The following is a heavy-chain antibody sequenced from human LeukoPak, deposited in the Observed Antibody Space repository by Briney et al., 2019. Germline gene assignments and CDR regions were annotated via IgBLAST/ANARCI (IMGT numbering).Heavy chain of an antibody. Sequence: QPGGSLRLSCAASGFTFSSYAMSRVRQAPGKGLEWVSAISGSGGSTYYADSVKGRFTISRDNSKNTLYLQMNSLRAEDTAVYYCAKGFYGSGSYYDFDYWGQGTLVTVSS. V-gene: IGHV3-23*01. CDR1: GFTFSSYA. J-gene: IGHJ4*02. CDR3: AKGFYGSGSYYDFDY. CDR2: ISGSGGST. D-gene: IGHD3-10*01.